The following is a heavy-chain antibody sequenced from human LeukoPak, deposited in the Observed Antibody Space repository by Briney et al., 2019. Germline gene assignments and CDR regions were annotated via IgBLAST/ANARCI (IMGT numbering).Heavy chain of an antibody. V-gene: IGHV5-51*01. CDR2: IYPADSDT. CDR3: ARHYYGSGSSGQNDY. D-gene: IGHD3-10*01. Sequence: GEPLKISCKGSGYSFTSYWIAWVRQMPGKGLEWMGVIYPADSDTRYSPSFQGQVTISADKSISTAYLQWSSLKASDTAMYYCARHYYGSGSSGQNDYWGQGTPVTVSS. J-gene: IGHJ4*02. CDR1: GYSFTSYW.